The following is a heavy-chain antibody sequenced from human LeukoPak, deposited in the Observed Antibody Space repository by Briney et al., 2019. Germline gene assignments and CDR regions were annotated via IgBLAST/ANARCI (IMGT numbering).Heavy chain of an antibody. Sequence: GASVKVSCKTSGYTFTNYGIAWVRQAPGQGLEWMGWISAYKGDTKYAQKFRGRVTMSTDTSTTTAYMELRSLRSEDTAVYYCAKDSLPVGTPGNYFDYWGQGTLVTVSS. V-gene: IGHV1-18*01. CDR3: AKDSLPVGTPGNYFDY. CDR1: GYTFTNYG. CDR2: ISAYKGDT. J-gene: IGHJ4*02. D-gene: IGHD4-23*01.